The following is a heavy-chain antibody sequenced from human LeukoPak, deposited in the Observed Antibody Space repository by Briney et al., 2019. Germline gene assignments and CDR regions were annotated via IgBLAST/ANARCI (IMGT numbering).Heavy chain of an antibody. Sequence: GGSLRLSCAASGFNVSSNYMNWVRQAPGKGLEWVSIIYSGGSTYYADSVKGRFTISRDNSKNTMYLQMNSLRAEDTAVYYCARGFYFVGRQPAYAFDFWGLGTLVTVSS. V-gene: IGHV3-53*01. J-gene: IGHJ4*02. D-gene: IGHD3-10*02. CDR2: IYSGGST. CDR3: ARGFYFVGRQPAYAFDF. CDR1: GFNVSSNY.